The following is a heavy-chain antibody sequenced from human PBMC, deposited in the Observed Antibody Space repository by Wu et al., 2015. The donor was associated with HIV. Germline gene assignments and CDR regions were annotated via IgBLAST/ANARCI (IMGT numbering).Heavy chain of an antibody. V-gene: IGHV1-69*13. CDR3: ARGYSGYDRIVYYYYGMDV. J-gene: IGHJ6*02. D-gene: IGHD5-12*01. CDR1: GGTFDSFA. CDR2: IIPMFKRP. Sequence: QVQLIQSGPEMKRPGSSLKVSCKASGGTFDSFAVSWVRQVPGQGLQWLGGIIPMFKRPNYADGLEHRLTITVDESTNTAYMELNSLRSEDTAIYFCARGYSGYDRIVYYYYGMDVWGQGTTVTVSS.